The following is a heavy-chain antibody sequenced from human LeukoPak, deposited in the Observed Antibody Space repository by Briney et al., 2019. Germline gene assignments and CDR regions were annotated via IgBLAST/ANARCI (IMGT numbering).Heavy chain of an antibody. CDR1: GGSFSGYY. J-gene: IGHJ5*02. CDR2: INHSGST. V-gene: IGHV4-34*01. Sequence: ASETLSLTCAVYGGSFSGYYWSWIRQPPGKGLEWIGEINHSGSTNYNPSLKSRVTISVDTSKNQFSLKLSSVTAADTAVYYCARLGPPHSSSWYWGWFDPWGQGTLVTVSS. D-gene: IGHD6-13*01. CDR3: ARLGPPHSSSWYWGWFDP.